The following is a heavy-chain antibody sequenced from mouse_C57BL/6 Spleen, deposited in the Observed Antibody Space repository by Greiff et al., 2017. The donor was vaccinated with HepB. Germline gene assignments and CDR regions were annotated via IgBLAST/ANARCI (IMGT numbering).Heavy chain of an antibody. D-gene: IGHD4-1*01. CDR2: IDPETGGT. Sequence: VQLQQSGAELVRPGASVTLSCKASGYTFTDYEMHWVKQTPVHGLEWIGAIDPETGGTAYNQKFKGKAILTADKSSSTAYMELRSLTSEDSAVYYCTNLRTGYAMDYWGQGTSVTVSS. V-gene: IGHV1-15*01. CDR1: GYTFTDYE. CDR3: TNLRTGYAMDY. J-gene: IGHJ4*01.